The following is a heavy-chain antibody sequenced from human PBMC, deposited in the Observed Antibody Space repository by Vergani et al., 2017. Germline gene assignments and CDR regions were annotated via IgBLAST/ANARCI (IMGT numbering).Heavy chain of an antibody. J-gene: IGHJ6*02. Sequence: QVQLHESGPGLVKPSQTLSLTCTVSGGSITSGSFYWSWIRQPAGKGLEWIGRIHSSGTTNYNPSLKSRVTLSVDTSKNQLSLRMTSVTAADTAVYYCASRDITIFGVVIIRGYYYYGMDVWGQGTTVTVSS. CDR1: GGSITSGSFY. D-gene: IGHD3-3*01. CDR2: IHSSGTT. V-gene: IGHV4-61*02. CDR3: ASRDITIFGVVIIRGYYYYGMDV.